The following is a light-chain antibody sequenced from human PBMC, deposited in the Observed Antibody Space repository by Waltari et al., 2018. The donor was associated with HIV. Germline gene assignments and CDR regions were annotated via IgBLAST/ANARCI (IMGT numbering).Light chain of an antibody. J-gene: IGKJ2*01. V-gene: IGKV2-30*02. CDR2: KVS. Sequence: DVVMTQSPLSLPVTLGQSASISCRSGQSLVHSDGNTYLSWFQQRPGQSPRRLIYKVSNRDSGVPERFSGSGSGTDFTLQINRVEAEDVAMYYCMQGTHWPMYTFGQGTKLEIK. CDR3: MQGTHWPMYT. CDR1: QSLVHSDGNTY.